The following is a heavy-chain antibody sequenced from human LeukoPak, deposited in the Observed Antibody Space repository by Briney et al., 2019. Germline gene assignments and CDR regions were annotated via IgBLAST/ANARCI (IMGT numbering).Heavy chain of an antibody. Sequence: ASVKVSCKASGYTFTGYYMHWVRQAPGQGLEWMGWINPNSGGANYAQKFQGWVTMTRDTSISTAYMELSRLRSDDTAVYYCARGVPAAQGYNWFDPWGQGTLVTVSS. D-gene: IGHD2-2*01. CDR1: GYTFTGYY. V-gene: IGHV1-2*04. J-gene: IGHJ5*02. CDR3: ARGVPAAQGYNWFDP. CDR2: INPNSGGA.